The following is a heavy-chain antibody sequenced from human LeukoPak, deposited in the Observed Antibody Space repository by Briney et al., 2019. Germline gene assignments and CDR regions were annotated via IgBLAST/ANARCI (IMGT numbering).Heavy chain of an antibody. V-gene: IGHV3-23*01. J-gene: IGHJ3*02. Sequence: PGGSLRLSCAASGFTFSSYGMSWVRQAPGKGLEWVSAISGSGGSKYYADSVKGRSTISRDNSKNTLYLQMNSLRAEDTAVYYCAKGVRRSYYDSSGYWPAGAFDIWGQGTMVTVSS. CDR2: ISGSGGSK. CDR1: GFTFSSYG. D-gene: IGHD3-22*01. CDR3: AKGVRRSYYDSSGYWPAGAFDI.